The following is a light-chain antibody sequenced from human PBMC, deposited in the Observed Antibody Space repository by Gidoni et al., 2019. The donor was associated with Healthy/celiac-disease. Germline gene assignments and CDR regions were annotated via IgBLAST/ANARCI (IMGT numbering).Light chain of an antibody. V-gene: IGKV3-20*01. Sequence: IVLTQSPGTLSLSPGERATLPSRSSQSVSSSYLAWYQQNPGQAPRLLINGAASRATGIPDRFSGSGCGTDVTLTISRLEPEDFAVYYCQQYGSSPPWAFGQGTKVEIK. CDR1: QSVSSSY. CDR3: QQYGSSPPWA. J-gene: IGKJ1*01. CDR2: GAA.